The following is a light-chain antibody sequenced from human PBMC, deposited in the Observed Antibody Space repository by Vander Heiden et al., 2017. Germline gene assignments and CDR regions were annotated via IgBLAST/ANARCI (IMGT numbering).Light chain of an antibody. V-gene: IGKV1-39*01. Sequence: DIQLSQSPSSLSASVGDRVTITCRASRDIRTYLNWYHQKRGEAPKLLIYGASTVHSGVPSRLSGSGSATHFTLTINGLQVDDVGTYFCQQSYNMFRFGAGTQV. CDR2: GAS. CDR3: QQSYNMFR. CDR1: RDIRTY. J-gene: IGKJ4*02.